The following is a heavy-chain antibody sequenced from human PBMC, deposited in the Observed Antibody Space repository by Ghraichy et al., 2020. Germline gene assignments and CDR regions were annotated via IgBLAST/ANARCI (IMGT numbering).Heavy chain of an antibody. CDR1: GYTFTSYA. J-gene: IGHJ2*01. V-gene: IGHV1-3*01. D-gene: IGHD1-26*01. CDR3: ARLQIVGAHRYFDL. CDR2: INAGNGNT. Sequence: ASVKVSCKASGYTFTSYAMHWVRQAPGQRLEWMGWINAGNGNTKYSQKFQGRVTITRDTSASTAYMELSSLRSEDTAVYYCARLQIVGAHRYFDLWGRGTLVTVSS.